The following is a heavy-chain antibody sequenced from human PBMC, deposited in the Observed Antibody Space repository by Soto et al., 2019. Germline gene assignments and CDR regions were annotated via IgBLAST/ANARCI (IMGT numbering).Heavy chain of an antibody. J-gene: IGHJ4*02. CDR1: GGSISSYY. D-gene: IGHD3-22*01. CDR3: AIPYYYDSRRSNRYGDY. CDR2: IYYSGST. Sequence: SETLSLTCTVSGGSISSYYWSWIRQPPGKGLEWIGYIYYSGSTNYNPSLKSRVTISVDTSKNQFSLKLSSVTAADTAVYYCAIPYYYDSRRSNRYGDYWGQGTLVTVSS. V-gene: IGHV4-59*08.